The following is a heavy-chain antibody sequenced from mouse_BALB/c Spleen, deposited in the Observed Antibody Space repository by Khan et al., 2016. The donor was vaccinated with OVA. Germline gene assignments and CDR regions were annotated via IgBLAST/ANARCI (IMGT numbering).Heavy chain of an antibody. CDR1: GYTFTNYW. Sequence: VQLKQSGVELTKPGASVKMSCRASGYTFTNYWMHWVKQRPGQGLEWIGYINPSTGYTEYNQKFKDKATLTADKSSSTAYMQLSSLTSEDSAVYYCVNHGSSSAWFSYWGQGTLVTVSA. CDR3: VNHGSSSAWFSY. D-gene: IGHD1-1*01. V-gene: IGHV1-7*01. J-gene: IGHJ3*01. CDR2: INPSTGYT.